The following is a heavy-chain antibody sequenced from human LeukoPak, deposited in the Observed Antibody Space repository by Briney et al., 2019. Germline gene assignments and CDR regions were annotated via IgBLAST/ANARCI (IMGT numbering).Heavy chain of an antibody. V-gene: IGHV1-2*02. J-gene: IGHJ4*02. CDR1: GYTFTGYY. CDR3: ARYCSGGSCYPGY. CDR2: INPNSGGT. D-gene: IGHD2-15*01. Sequence: ASVKVSCKASGYTFTGYYMHWVRQAPGQGLEWMGWINPNSGGTNYALKFQGRVTMTRDTSISTAYMELSRLRSDDTAVYYCARYCSGGSCYPGYWGQGTLVTVSS.